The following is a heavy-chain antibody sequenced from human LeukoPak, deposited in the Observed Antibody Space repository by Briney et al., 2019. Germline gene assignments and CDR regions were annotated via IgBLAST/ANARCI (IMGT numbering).Heavy chain of an antibody. CDR3: ARGKKTMVRGVLYYFDY. V-gene: IGHV1-8*01. CDR1: GYTFTSYD. CDR2: MNPNSGNT. Sequence: ASVKVSCKASGYTFTSYDINWVGQAAGQGLEWMGWMNPNSGNTGYAQKFQGRVTMTRNTSISTAYMELSSLRSEDTAVYYCARGKKTMVRGVLYYFDYWGQGTLVTVSS. J-gene: IGHJ4*02. D-gene: IGHD3-10*01.